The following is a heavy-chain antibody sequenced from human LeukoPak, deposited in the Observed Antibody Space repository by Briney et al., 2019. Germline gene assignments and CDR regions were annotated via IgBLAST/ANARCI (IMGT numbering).Heavy chain of an antibody. Sequence: GGSLRLSCAASGFTFSSYAMSWVRQAPGKGLEWVSAISGSGGSTYYADSVKGRFTISRDNSKNTLYLQMNGLRAEDTAVYYCAKHSSGWQPADPGDAFDIWGQGTMVTVSS. J-gene: IGHJ3*02. D-gene: IGHD6-19*01. CDR1: GFTFSSYA. CDR3: AKHSSGWQPADPGDAFDI. CDR2: ISGSGGST. V-gene: IGHV3-23*01.